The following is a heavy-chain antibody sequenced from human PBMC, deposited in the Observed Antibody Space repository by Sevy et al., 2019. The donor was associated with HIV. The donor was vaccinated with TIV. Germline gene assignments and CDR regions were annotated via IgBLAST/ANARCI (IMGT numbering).Heavy chain of an antibody. CDR1: GFTFSNYY. J-gene: IGHJ4*02. CDR2: ISDSGGYT. CDR3: GNRAGPIFDN. V-gene: IGHV3-23*01. D-gene: IGHD6-19*01. Sequence: GGSLRLSCVVSGFTFSNYYMSWVRQAPGKGLEWVSVISDSGGYTSYTDSVKGRFTISRYNSKNTLYLQMNSLRFEDTAIYYCGNRAGPIFDNWGQGTLVTVSS.